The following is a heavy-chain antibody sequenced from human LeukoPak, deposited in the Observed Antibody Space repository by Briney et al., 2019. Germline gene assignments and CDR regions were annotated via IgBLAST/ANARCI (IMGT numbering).Heavy chain of an antibody. CDR1: GVSMGSGGYS. CDR2: IYHSGSS. V-gene: IGHV4-30-2*01. D-gene: IGHD2-21*02. J-gene: IGHJ4*02. Sequence: SETLFLTCAVSGVSMGSGGYSWSWVRQPPGKGLEWIGYIYHSGSSYYNPSLKSRVTIPMDRSKNQFSLRLTSLTAADTAVYYCVSAYCGGDCYHSLLTNWGQGILVTVSS. CDR3: VSAYCGGDCYHSLLTN.